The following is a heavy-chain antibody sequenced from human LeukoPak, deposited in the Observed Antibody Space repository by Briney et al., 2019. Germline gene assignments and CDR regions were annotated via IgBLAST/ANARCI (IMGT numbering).Heavy chain of an antibody. CDR3: ATALYCISTSCSPA. D-gene: IGHD2-2*01. J-gene: IGHJ5*02. Sequence: GGSLRLSCAASGFTFMSYAMHWVRQAPGKGLEWVAVISYDGSNKYYADSVKGRFTISRDNSKNTLYFQMNSLRAEDTAVYYCATALYCISTSCSPAWGQGPLVTVSS. V-gene: IGHV3-30*14. CDR2: ISYDGSNK. CDR1: GFTFMSYA.